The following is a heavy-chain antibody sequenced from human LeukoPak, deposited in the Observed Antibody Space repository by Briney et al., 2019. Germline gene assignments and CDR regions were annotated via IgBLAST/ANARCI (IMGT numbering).Heavy chain of an antibody. CDR1: GGSISSYY. V-gene: IGHV4-59*01. CDR2: IYYSGST. J-gene: IGHJ6*03. Sequence: PSETLSPTCTVSGGSISSYYWSWIRQPPGKGLEWIGYIYYSGSTNYNPSLKSRVTISVDTSKNQFSLKLSSVTAADTAVYYCAREDGGYNFDHYYYYMDVWGKGTTVTVSS. CDR3: AREDGGYNFDHYYYYMDV. D-gene: IGHD5-24*01.